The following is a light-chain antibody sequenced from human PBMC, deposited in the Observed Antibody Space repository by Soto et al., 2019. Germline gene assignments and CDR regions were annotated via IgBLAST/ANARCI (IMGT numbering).Light chain of an antibody. CDR2: DGN. Sequence: QSVLTQPASVSGSPGQSISISCTGTSSDVGSSSFLSWYQQHPGKAPKLMIYDGNQRPSGVSNRFSGSKSGNTASLTISGLQAEDEADYYCCAYASTHLVFGGGTKHRP. CDR3: CAYASTHLV. V-gene: IGLV2-23*01. CDR1: SSDVGSSSF. J-gene: IGLJ3*02.